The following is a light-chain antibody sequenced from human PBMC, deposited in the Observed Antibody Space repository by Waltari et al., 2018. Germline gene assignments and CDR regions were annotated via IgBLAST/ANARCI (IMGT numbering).Light chain of an antibody. CDR3: CSNAGSYEV. CDR2: DVS. J-gene: IGLJ2*01. CDR1: RRALGGYDS. Sequence: QSALTQPRSVSGSPGQSVTISCTGTRRALGGYDSVSWYQQPPGKAPRGMIYDVSQRPSGVPDRFSGSKSGNTASLTISGLQAEDEANYYCCSNAGSYEVFGGGTKLTVL. V-gene: IGLV2-11*01.